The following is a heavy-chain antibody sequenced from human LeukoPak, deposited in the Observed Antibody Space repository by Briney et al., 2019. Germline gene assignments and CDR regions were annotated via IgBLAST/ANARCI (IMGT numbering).Heavy chain of an antibody. J-gene: IGHJ4*02. V-gene: IGHV3-23*01. CDR3: AKALSSGWIYYFDY. Sequence: GGSLRLSCAASQFTFSSYWMSWVRQAPGKGLEWVSAIGGSGKNTFYADSVKGRFTISRDNSKNTLNLQMNSLRAEDTAVYYCAKALSSGWIYYFDYWGQGTLVTVSS. D-gene: IGHD6-19*01. CDR2: IGGSGKNT. CDR1: QFTFSSYW.